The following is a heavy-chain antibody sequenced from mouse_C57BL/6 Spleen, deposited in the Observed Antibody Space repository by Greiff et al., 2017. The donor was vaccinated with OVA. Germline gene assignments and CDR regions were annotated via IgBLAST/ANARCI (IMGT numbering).Heavy chain of an antibody. Sequence: EVQVVESEGGLVQPGSSMKLSCTASGFTFSDYYMAWVRQVPEKGLEWVANINYDGSSTYYLDSLKSRFIISRDNAKNILYLQMSSLKSEDTATYYCARETAQATLYAMDYWGQGTSVTVSS. J-gene: IGHJ4*01. CDR2: INYDGSST. CDR1: GFTFSDYY. CDR3: ARETAQATLYAMDY. D-gene: IGHD3-2*02. V-gene: IGHV5-16*01.